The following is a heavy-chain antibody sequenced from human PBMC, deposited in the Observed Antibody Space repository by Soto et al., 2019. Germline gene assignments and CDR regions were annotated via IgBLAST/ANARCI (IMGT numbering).Heavy chain of an antibody. J-gene: IGHJ5*02. D-gene: IGHD5-18*01. CDR2: IYNRGSA. V-gene: IGHV4-61*08. Sequence: SETLSLTCIVSGGSVNSGGHYWSWIRQPPGKGLEWIGYIYNRGSANYNPSLKSRVTISVDTSKNQFSLKLSSVTAADTAVYYCARLVWSYGTWFDPWGQGTLVTVSS. CDR1: GGSVNSGGHY. CDR3: ARLVWSYGTWFDP.